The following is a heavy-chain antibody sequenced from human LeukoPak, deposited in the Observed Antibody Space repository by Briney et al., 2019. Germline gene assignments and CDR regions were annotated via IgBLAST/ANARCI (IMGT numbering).Heavy chain of an antibody. J-gene: IGHJ3*02. CDR2: ISGSGGST. D-gene: IGHD3-10*01. CDR3: AKTPHQQPRRGNAFDI. CDR1: GFTFSSYA. Sequence: GGSLRLSCAASGFTFSSYAMSWVRQAPGKGLEWVSAISGSGGSTYYADSVKGRFTISRDNSKNTLYLQMNSLRAEDTAVYYCAKTPHQQPRRGNAFDIWGQGTMVTVSS. V-gene: IGHV3-23*01.